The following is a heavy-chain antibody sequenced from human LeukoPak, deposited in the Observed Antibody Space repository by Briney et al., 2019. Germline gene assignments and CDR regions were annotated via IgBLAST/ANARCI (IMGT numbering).Heavy chain of an antibody. J-gene: IGHJ4*02. V-gene: IGHV1-3*01. D-gene: IGHD3-10*01. Sequence: ASVKVSCKASGYTFTSYAMHWVRQAPGQRPEWMGWINAGNGNTGYSQKFHDRVTITRDISANTAYMELSSLTSEDTAVYYCARGSYYYGSGSFMGSDYWGQGTLVTVSS. CDR3: ARGSYYYGSGSFMGSDY. CDR2: INAGNGNT. CDR1: GYTFTSYA.